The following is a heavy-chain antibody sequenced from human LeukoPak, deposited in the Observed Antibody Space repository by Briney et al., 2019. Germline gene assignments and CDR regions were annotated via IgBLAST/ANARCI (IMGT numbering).Heavy chain of an antibody. Sequence: GGSLRLSCAAPGFTFSTYGMHWVRQAPGKGLEWVVFIRYDGINKYYADSVEGRISSAKDNSKNTLYLQMNSLRAEDTAVYYCAKDIWPAVTIPGRTYFDYWGQGTLVTVSS. J-gene: IGHJ4*02. CDR2: IRYDGINK. D-gene: IGHD4-17*01. V-gene: IGHV3-30*02. CDR3: AKDIWPAVTIPGRTYFDY. CDR1: GFTFSTYG.